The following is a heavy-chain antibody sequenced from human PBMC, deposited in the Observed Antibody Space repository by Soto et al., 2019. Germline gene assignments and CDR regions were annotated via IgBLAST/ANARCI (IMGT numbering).Heavy chain of an antibody. D-gene: IGHD4-17*01. Sequence: SETLSLTCTASGDSMNNYFWNWIRQPPGKGLEWIGYIYYSGSTTYNPALKSRVTISADTAKNTLSLNMSSVTAADTTVYFCARRNETMVARGVGAFDIWGQGTMVTVPS. J-gene: IGHJ3*02. CDR3: ARRNETMVARGVGAFDI. CDR1: GDSMNNYF. V-gene: IGHV4-59*08. CDR2: IYYSGST.